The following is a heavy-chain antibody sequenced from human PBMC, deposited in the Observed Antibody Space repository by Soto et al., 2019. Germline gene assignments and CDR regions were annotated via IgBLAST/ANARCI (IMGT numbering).Heavy chain of an antibody. CDR2: IIPIFGTA. V-gene: IGHV1-69*13. CDR3: ARDTGWEQPYYYYGMDV. J-gene: IGHJ6*02. D-gene: IGHD1-26*01. Sequence: ASVKVSCKASGGTFSSYAISWVRQAPGQGLEWMGGIIPIFGTANYAQKFQGRVTITADESTSTAYMELSSLRSEDTAVYYCARDTGWEQPYYYYGMDVWGQGTTVTVSS. CDR1: GGTFSSYA.